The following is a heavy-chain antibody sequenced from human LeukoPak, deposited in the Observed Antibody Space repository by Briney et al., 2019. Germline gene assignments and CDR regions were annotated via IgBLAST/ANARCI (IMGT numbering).Heavy chain of an antibody. CDR2: ILYDGSNK. V-gene: IGHV3-30-3*01. CDR3: AGVPYGSGTYTDS. D-gene: IGHD3-10*01. Sequence: GGSLRLSCAVSGFSSSTDAMHGVRQAPGKGLEWVALILYDGSNKYYADSVKGRFTISRDNSKNTLYLEMNSLRAEDTALYYCAGVPYGSGTYTDSWGQGTLVTVSS. CDR1: GFSSSTDA. J-gene: IGHJ4*02.